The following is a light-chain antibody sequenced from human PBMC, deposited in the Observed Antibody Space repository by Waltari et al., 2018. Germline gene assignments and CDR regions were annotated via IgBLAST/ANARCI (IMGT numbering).Light chain of an antibody. J-gene: IGKJ5*01. Sequence: EIVLTQSPGTLSLSPGETATLSCRAIQSVSGSYVAWNQKKPGQAPRLLIYGASSRATGIPDRFSGSGSGTDFTLTISRLEPEDFGVYYCQYYGASRGPITFGQGTRLEIK. CDR3: QYYGASRGPIT. CDR1: QSVSGSY. V-gene: IGKV3-20*01. CDR2: GAS.